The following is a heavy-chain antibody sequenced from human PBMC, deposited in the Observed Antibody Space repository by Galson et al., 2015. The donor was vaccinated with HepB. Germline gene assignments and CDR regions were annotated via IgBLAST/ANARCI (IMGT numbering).Heavy chain of an antibody. CDR1: GFTVSTHF. V-gene: IGHV3-53*01. CDR3: AILPGY. J-gene: IGHJ4*02. Sequence: SLRLSCAASGFTVSTHFMSWVRQAPGKGLEWVSVIYSGGDTYYIDSVKGRYSVSRDISRNMLYLQMNSLRAEDAALYYCAILPGYWGQGTLVTVSS. CDR2: IYSGGDT.